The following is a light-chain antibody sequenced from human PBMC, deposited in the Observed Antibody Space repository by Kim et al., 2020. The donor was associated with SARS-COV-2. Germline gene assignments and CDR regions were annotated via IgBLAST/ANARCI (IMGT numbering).Light chain of an antibody. CDR2: EVS. V-gene: IGLV2-14*01. J-gene: IGLJ1*01. CDR1: TCDSGSFPY. CDR3: SSYTNANTRL. Sequence: LTCTDPTCDSGSFPYVPLCRQHPANSPNLFISEVSQRHSGISNRFSGSTSAYTASLTISGLQAEDGADCYCSSYTNANTRLFGPGTMVTVL.